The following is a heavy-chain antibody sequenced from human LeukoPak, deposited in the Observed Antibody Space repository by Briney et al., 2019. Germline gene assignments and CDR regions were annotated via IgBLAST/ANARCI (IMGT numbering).Heavy chain of an antibody. D-gene: IGHD2-8*01. Sequence: GGSLRLSCAASGFTFSSYWMSWVRQAPGKGLEWVANIKQDGSEKYYVDSVKGRFTISRDNAKNSLYLQMSSLRAEDTAVYYCARATSLREGYCTNGVCYVDVWGKGTTVTVSS. V-gene: IGHV3-7*01. J-gene: IGHJ6*04. CDR1: GFTFSSYW. CDR2: IKQDGSEK. CDR3: ARATSLREGYCTNGVCYVDV.